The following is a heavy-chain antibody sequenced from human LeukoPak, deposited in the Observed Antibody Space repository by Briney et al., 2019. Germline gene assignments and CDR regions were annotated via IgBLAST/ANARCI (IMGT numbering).Heavy chain of an antibody. CDR2: ISYDGSNK. CDR3: ARDQWVYSYGYCLDY. J-gene: IGHJ4*02. CDR1: GLTFSSYA. V-gene: IGHV3-30*04. D-gene: IGHD5-18*01. Sequence: GRSLRLSCAASGLTFSSYAMHWVRQAPGKGLEWVAVISYDGSNKYYADSVKGRFTISRDNSKNTLYLQMNSLRAEDTAVYYCARDQWVYSYGYCLDYWGQGTLVTVSS.